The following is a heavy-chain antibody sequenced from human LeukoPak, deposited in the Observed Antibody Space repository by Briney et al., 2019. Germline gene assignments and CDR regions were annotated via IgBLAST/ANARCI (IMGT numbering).Heavy chain of an antibody. CDR2: ISGAGGTT. CDR3: ARGHIVVVIASSGDFDN. Sequence: GGSLRLPCAASGFTFSSYAMMWLRQAPGKGLEWVSAISGAGGTTLYADSVKGRFTISRDNSKNTLYLQMSSLRAEDTAVYYCARGHIVVVIASSGDFDNWGQGTLVTVSS. J-gene: IGHJ4*02. D-gene: IGHD2-21*01. V-gene: IGHV3-23*01. CDR1: GFTFSSYA.